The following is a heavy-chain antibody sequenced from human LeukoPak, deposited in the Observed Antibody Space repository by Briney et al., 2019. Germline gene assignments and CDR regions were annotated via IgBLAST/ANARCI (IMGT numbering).Heavy chain of an antibody. Sequence: PSETLSLTCTVSGGSISSYYWIWIRQPAGKGLEWIGYIYYSGSTNYNPSLKSRVTISVDTSKNQFSLKLSSVTAADTAVYYCARAQPPTYYYDSSGYYFDYWGQGTLVTVSS. D-gene: IGHD3-22*01. CDR1: GGSISSYY. CDR2: IYYSGST. V-gene: IGHV4-59*01. J-gene: IGHJ4*02. CDR3: ARAQPPTYYYDSSGYYFDY.